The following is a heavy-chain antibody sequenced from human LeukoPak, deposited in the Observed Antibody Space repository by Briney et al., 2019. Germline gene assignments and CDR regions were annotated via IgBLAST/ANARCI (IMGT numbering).Heavy chain of an antibody. V-gene: IGHV4-4*07. CDR3: ARGVDYYYYMDV. CDR2: IYTTEST. J-gene: IGHJ6*03. CDR1: GGSISGYY. Sequence: PSETLSLTCTVSGGSISGYYWSWIRQLAGKGLEWIGRIYTTESTNYNPSLKSRVTISVDKSKNQFSLKLSSVTAADTAVYYCARGVDYYYYMDVWGKGTTVTVSS.